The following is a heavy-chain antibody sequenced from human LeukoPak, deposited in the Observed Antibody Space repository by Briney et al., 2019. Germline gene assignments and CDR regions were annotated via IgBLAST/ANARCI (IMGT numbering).Heavy chain of an antibody. Sequence: GGSLRLSCAASGFTFGDYAMHWVRQPPGKGLEWLSLITGEGDITYHADSVKGRFTISRDNNENSLYLQMNSLRTEDTALYYCAKDIPTGGYVFDSWGQGTLVIVS. J-gene: IGHJ4*02. CDR3: AKDIPTGGYVFDS. CDR1: GFTFGDYA. V-gene: IGHV3-43*02. D-gene: IGHD5-12*01. CDR2: ITGEGDIT.